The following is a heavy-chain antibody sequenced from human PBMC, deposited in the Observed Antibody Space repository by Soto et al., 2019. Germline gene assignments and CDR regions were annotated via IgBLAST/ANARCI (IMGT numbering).Heavy chain of an antibody. D-gene: IGHD6-19*01. Sequence: GGSLRLSCAASGFTFGNFAMSWVRQAPGKGLEWVSAITGSGGTLYYADSVKGRFTISRDNSKNTLYLQMNSLIAEDTAVYFCAKLRAKSHIAVASDYWGQGTLVTVSS. CDR1: GFTFGNFA. CDR2: ITGSGGTL. CDR3: AKLRAKSHIAVASDY. J-gene: IGHJ4*02. V-gene: IGHV3-23*01.